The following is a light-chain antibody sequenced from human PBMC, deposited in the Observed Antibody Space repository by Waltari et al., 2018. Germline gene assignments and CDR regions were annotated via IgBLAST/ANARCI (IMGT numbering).Light chain of an antibody. CDR1: SLSRNY. J-gene: IGLJ2*01. CDR2: AKD. CDR3: DSRDSTGELVV. V-gene: IGLV3-19*01. Sequence: SSELTQDPAVSVALGQTVRITCQGDSLSRNYASWYQQKPGQAPILVFYAKDKRPAGVPDRLSGSRSGETAFLTITGAQAEDEGDYCCDSRDSTGELVVFGGGTTLTVL.